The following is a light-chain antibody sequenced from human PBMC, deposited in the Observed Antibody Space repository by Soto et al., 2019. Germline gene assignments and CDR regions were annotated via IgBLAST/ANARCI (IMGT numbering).Light chain of an antibody. CDR3: CSSVGSPNWV. V-gene: IGLV2-23*02. J-gene: IGLJ3*02. CDR1: SSDVGSYDR. Sequence: QSALTQPASVSGSPGQSITISCTGTSSDVGSYDRVPWYQQHPGKAPTLIIYEVNKRPSGVSNRFSGSKSGNMASLTISGLQAEDEADYYCCSSVGSPNWVFGGGTKLTVL. CDR2: EVN.